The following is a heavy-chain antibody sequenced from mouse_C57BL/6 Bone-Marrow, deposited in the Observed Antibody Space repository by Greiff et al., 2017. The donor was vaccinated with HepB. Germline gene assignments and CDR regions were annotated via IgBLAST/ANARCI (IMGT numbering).Heavy chain of an antibody. CDR1: GYSITSDY. CDR3: ARWGNYYGEFWYFDV. V-gene: IGHV3-8*01. J-gene: IGHJ1*03. D-gene: IGHD1-1*01. CDR2: ISYSGST. Sequence: VQLKESGPGLAKPSQTLSLTCSVSGYSITSDYWNWIRKFPGNKLEYMGYISYSGSTYYYPSLKSRISITRDTSKNQYYLQLKSVTTEDTATYYCARWGNYYGEFWYFDVWGTGTTVTVSS.